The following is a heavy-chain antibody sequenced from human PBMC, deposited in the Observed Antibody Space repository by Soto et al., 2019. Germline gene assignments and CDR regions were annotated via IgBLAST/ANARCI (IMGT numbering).Heavy chain of an antibody. Sequence: PSETLSLTCAVYGGSFSGYYWSWIRQPPGKGLEWIGEINHSGSTNYNPSLKSRVTISVDTSKNQFSLKLSSVTAADTAVYYCAREALYCSGGSCYPYNWFDPWGQGTLVTVSS. J-gene: IGHJ5*02. V-gene: IGHV4-34*01. CDR3: AREALYCSGGSCYPYNWFDP. D-gene: IGHD2-15*01. CDR2: INHSGST. CDR1: GGSFSGYY.